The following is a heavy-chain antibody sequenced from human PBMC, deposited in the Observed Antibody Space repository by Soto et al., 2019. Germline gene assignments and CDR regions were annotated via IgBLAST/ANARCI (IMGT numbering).Heavy chain of an antibody. V-gene: IGHV1-18*03. CDR2: ISAYNGNT. Sequence: QVQLVQSGAEVKKPGASVKVSCKASGYTFTSYGISWVRQAPGQGIEWMGWISAYNGNTNNAQKLQGRVTITTDTSTSSAYMELRSRRSDDMAVYYWARYLSSGNFDYWGQGTLVTVSS. CDR3: ARYLSSGNFDY. CDR1: GYTFTSYG. J-gene: IGHJ4*02.